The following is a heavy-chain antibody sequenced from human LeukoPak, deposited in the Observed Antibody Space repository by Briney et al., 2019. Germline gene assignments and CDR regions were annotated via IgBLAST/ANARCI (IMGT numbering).Heavy chain of an antibody. CDR1: GFTFSSYS. V-gene: IGHV3-30*18. D-gene: IGHD6-19*01. CDR2: ISYDGSNK. J-gene: IGHJ4*02. CDR3: AKGGRGYIALAETGPY. Sequence: QAGGSLRLSCAASGFTFSSYSMNWVRQAPGKGLEWVAVISYDGSNKYYADSVKGRFTISRDNSKNTLYLQMNSLKTEDTAVYYCAKGGRGYIALAETGPYWGQGTLVTVSS.